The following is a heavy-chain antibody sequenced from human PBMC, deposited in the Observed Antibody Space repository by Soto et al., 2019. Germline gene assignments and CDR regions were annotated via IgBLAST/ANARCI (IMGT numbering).Heavy chain of an antibody. V-gene: IGHV4-30-2*01. CDR3: ARGPRYYDILTGYYRGSRTFDY. CDR2: IYHSGST. D-gene: IGHD3-9*01. CDR1: GGSISSGGYS. Sequence: PSETLSLTCAVSGGSISSGGYSWSWIRQPPGKGLEWIGYIYHSGSTYYNPSLKSRVTISVDRSKNQFSLKLSSVTAADTAVYYCARGPRYYDILTGYYRGSRTFDYWGQGALVTVSS. J-gene: IGHJ4*02.